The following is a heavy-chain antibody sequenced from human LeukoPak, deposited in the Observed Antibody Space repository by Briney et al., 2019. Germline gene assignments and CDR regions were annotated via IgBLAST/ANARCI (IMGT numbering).Heavy chain of an antibody. V-gene: IGHV5-51*01. CDR2: ISPDDSDN. Sequence: GEPLKISCQCSGYSFSNYWIGWVRQMPGKGLEWMGIISPDDSDNRYSPSFQGQVTFSADKSISTAYLQWSTLKASDSAMYYCARVPEFYESSGYGFDSWGQGTLVTVSS. J-gene: IGHJ5*01. CDR3: ARVPEFYESSGYGFDS. D-gene: IGHD3-22*01. CDR1: GYSFSNYW.